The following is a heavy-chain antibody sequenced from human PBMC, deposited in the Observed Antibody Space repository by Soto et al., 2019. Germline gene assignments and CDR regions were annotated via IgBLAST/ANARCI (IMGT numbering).Heavy chain of an antibody. J-gene: IGHJ5*02. CDR2: ISWNSGSI. D-gene: IGHD2-15*01. V-gene: IGHV3-9*01. Sequence: EVQLVESGGGLVQPGRSLRLSCAASGFTFDDYAMHWVRQAPGKGLEWVSGISWNSGSIGYAASVEGRFTISRDNAKNSLYLQMNRLRAEDTALYYCAKDIRGRPYNWFDPWGQGTLVTVSS. CDR1: GFTFDDYA. CDR3: AKDIRGRPYNWFDP.